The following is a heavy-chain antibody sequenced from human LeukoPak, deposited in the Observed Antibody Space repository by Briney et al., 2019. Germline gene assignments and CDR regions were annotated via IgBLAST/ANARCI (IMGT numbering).Heavy chain of an antibody. D-gene: IGHD3-16*01. Sequence: PSETLSLTCTVSGGSISSGGYYWSWIRQHPGKGLEWIGYIYYSGSTYYNPSLKSRVTISVDTSKNQFSLKLSSVTAADTAVYYCARGGIAYDYVPYYFDYWGQGTLVTVSS. CDR2: IYYSGST. CDR3: ARGGIAYDYVPYYFDY. J-gene: IGHJ4*02. V-gene: IGHV4-31*03. CDR1: GGSISSGGYY.